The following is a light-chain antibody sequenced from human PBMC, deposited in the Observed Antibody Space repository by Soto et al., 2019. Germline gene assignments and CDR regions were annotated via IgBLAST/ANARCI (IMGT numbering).Light chain of an antibody. Sequence: EVALTQSPGTLSLSPGERATLSCRASQSVSNSYLAWYQQKPGQAPRLLMYGASSRATGIPDRFSGSGSGTDFTLTISRLESEDFAVYYCQQYGSSPTFGQGTRLEI. V-gene: IGKV3-20*01. J-gene: IGKJ5*01. CDR1: QSVSNSY. CDR3: QQYGSSPT. CDR2: GAS.